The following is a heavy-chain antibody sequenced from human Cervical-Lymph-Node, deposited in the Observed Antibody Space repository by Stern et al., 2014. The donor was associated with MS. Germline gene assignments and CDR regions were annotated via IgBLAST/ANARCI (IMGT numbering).Heavy chain of an antibody. CDR2: ISYDGSYK. CDR1: GFTFSSFA. CDR3: ARDPITMKVVVKTSYFQR. Sequence: QVQLVESGGGVVQPGRSLRLSCAASGFTFSSFAMHWVRQAPGKGLEWVALISYDGSYKYYADSVKGRFTISRDNSKNTLYLQMNSLRAEDTAVYYCARDPITMKVVVKTSYFQRWGQGTLVTVSS. D-gene: IGHD3-22*01. V-gene: IGHV3-30*04. J-gene: IGHJ1*01.